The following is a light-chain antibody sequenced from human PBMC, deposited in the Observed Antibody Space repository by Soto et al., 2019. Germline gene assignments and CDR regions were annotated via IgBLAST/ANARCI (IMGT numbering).Light chain of an antibody. J-gene: IGKJ4*01. CDR2: AAT. CDR3: QQHHKWPLT. CDR1: ESINNN. Sequence: EIVMTQSPATLSVSPGEGATLSCTASESINNNLAWYQQKPGQAPRLLIYAATTRATGFPARFSGSGSGTEFTLTISSLQSKDFAVYYCQQHHKWPLTFGGGTKVDIK. V-gene: IGKV3-15*01.